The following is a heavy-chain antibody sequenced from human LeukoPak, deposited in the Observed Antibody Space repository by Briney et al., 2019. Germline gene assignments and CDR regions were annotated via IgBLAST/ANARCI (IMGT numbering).Heavy chain of an antibody. V-gene: IGHV1-69*11. Sequence: SVKVSCKASGATFSSYAISWVRQAPGQGLEWMGRIIPIVGTANYAQTFQGRVTITADESTSTAYMELSSLRSEDTAVYYCARDKSTVTNHQSFQHWGQGTLVTVSS. CDR1: GATFSSYA. CDR3: ARDKSTVTNHQSFQH. J-gene: IGHJ1*01. D-gene: IGHD4-17*01. CDR2: IIPIVGTA.